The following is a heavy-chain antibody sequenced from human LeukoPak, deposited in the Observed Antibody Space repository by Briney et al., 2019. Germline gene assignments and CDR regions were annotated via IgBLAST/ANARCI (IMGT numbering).Heavy chain of an antibody. D-gene: IGHD3-9*01. V-gene: IGHV4-39*01. Sequence: SETLSLTCTVSGGSISSSSYYWGWIRQPPGKGLEWIGSIYYSGSTYYNPSLKSRVTISVDTSKNQFSLKLSSVTAADTAVYYCASLLGGYYNMDAFDIWGQGTMVTVSS. CDR1: GGSISSSSYY. CDR2: IYYSGST. J-gene: IGHJ3*02. CDR3: ASLLGGYYNMDAFDI.